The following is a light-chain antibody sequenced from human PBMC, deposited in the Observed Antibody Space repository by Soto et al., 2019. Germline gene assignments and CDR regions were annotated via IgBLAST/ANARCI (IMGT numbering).Light chain of an antibody. CDR2: LNGDGSH. CDR3: QTWDTGIRV. CDR1: SGHSSYA. J-gene: IGLJ2*01. Sequence: QPVLTQSPSAPASLGASVKLTCTLSSGHSSYAIAWHQQQPEKGPRYSMKLNGDGSHDKGDGIPDRFSGSSSGAERYLTISSLQSEDEADYYCQTWDTGIRVFGGGTKLTVL. V-gene: IGLV4-69*01.